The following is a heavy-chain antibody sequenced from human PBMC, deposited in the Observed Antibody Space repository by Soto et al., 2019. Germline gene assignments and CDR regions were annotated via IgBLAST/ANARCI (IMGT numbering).Heavy chain of an antibody. CDR3: ARALQGYCSGGTCYSVLTYYYYGMDV. V-gene: IGHV3-74*01. D-gene: IGHD2-15*01. J-gene: IGHJ6*02. CDR1: GFTFSSYW. CDR2: INSDGSST. Sequence: GGSLRLSCAASGFTFSSYWMHWVRQAPGKXLVWVSRINSDGSSTSYADSVKGRFTISRDNAKNTLYLQMNSLRAEDTAVYYCARALQGYCSGGTCYSVLTYYYYGMDVWGQGTTVTVSS.